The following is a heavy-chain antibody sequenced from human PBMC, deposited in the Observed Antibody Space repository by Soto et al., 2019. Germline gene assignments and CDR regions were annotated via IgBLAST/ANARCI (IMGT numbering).Heavy chain of an antibody. CDR2: INHSGST. D-gene: IGHD2-8*01. J-gene: IGHJ4*02. Sequence: SETLSLTCAVYGGSFSGYYWSWIRQPPGKGLEWIGEINHSGSTNYNPSLKSRVTISVDTSKNQFSLKLSSVTAADTAVYYCARGHCTNGVCKPRFDYWGQGTLVTVSS. CDR1: GGSFSGYY. CDR3: ARGHCTNGVCKPRFDY. V-gene: IGHV4-34*01.